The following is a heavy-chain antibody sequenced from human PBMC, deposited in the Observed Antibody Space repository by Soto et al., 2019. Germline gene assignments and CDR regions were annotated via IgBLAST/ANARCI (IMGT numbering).Heavy chain of an antibody. CDR2: ISYDGSNK. CDR3: GRVRTTVTALFDY. CDR1: GFTFSSYA. D-gene: IGHD4-17*01. Sequence: QVQLVESGGGVVQPGRSLRLSCAASGFTFSSYAMHWVRQAPGKGLEWVAVISYDGSNKYYADSVKGRFTISRDNSKNPLCLQMNSLIAEDTAVYYCGRVRTTVTALFDYWGQGTLVTVSS. V-gene: IGHV3-30-3*01. J-gene: IGHJ4*02.